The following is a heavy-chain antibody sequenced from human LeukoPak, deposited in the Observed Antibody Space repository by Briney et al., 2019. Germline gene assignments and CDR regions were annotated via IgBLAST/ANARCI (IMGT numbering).Heavy chain of an antibody. J-gene: IGHJ4*02. V-gene: IGHV3-7*01. CDR1: GFTFSNYW. CDR2: MKEDGGEI. CDR3: VRDRGYSNFDY. D-gene: IGHD4-11*01. Sequence: PGGSLRLSRAASGFTFSNYWMSWVRQAPGKGLEWVANMKEDGGEINYVDSVTGRFTISRDNARGSLYLQMNSLRAEDTAVYYCVRDRGYSNFDYWGQGSLVTVSS.